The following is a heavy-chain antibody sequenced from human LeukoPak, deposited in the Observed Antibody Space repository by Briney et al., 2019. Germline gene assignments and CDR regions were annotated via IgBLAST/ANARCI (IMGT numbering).Heavy chain of an antibody. D-gene: IGHD3-22*01. J-gene: IGHJ4*02. CDR1: GYTFTSYD. Sequence: ASVKVSCKASGYTFTSYDINWVRQAAGQGLEWMGWMNPNSGNTGYAQKFQGRVTITRNTSISTAYMELSSLRSEDTAVYYCARAYYYDSSGRGVYYFDYWGQGTLVTVSS. CDR2: MNPNSGNT. V-gene: IGHV1-8*01. CDR3: ARAYYYDSSGRGVYYFDY.